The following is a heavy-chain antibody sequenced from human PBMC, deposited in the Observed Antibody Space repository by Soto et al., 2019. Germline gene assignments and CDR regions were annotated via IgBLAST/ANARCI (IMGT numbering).Heavy chain of an antibody. CDR1: GYTFTSYG. CDR2: ISAYNGNT. Sequence: ASVKVSCKASGYTFTSYGISWVRQAPGQGLEWMGWISAYNGNTNYAQKLQGRVTMTTDTSTSTAYMELRSLRSDDTAVYYCASERLGYCSGGSCYPQAYYFDYWGQGTLVTVSS. J-gene: IGHJ4*02. CDR3: ASERLGYCSGGSCYPQAYYFDY. D-gene: IGHD2-15*01. V-gene: IGHV1-18*04.